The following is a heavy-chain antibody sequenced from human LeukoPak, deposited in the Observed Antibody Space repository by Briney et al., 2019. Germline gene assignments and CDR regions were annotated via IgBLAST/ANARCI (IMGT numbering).Heavy chain of an antibody. V-gene: IGHV4-61*02. CDR3: ARRVGRWFGERAYYYNYMDV. CDR1: GGSISSGSYY. J-gene: IGHJ6*03. CDR2: IYTSGST. D-gene: IGHD3-10*01. Sequence: SETLSLTCTVSGGSISSGSYYWSWIRQPAGKGLEWIGRIYTSGSTKYNPSLKSRVTISVDTSKNQFSLKLSSVTAADTAVYYCARRVGRWFGERAYYYNYMDVWDKGTTVTISS.